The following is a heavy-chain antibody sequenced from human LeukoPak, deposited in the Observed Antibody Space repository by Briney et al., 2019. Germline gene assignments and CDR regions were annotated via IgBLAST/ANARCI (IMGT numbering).Heavy chain of an antibody. Sequence: ASVKVSCKASGGTFSSYAISWVRQAPGQGLEWMGGIIPIFGTANYTQKFQGRVTITTDESTSTAYMELSSLRSEDTAVYYCARSPAVAGTLLYFRHWGQGTLVTVPS. CDR3: ARSPAVAGTLLYFRH. J-gene: IGHJ1*01. V-gene: IGHV1-69*05. CDR1: GGTFSSYA. CDR2: IIPIFGTA. D-gene: IGHD6-19*01.